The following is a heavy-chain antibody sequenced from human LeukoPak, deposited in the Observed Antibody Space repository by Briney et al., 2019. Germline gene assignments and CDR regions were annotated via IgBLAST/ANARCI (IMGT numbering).Heavy chain of an antibody. V-gene: IGHV1-69*04. CDR3: ARDQSYYGSGSADY. Sequence: ASVKVSCKASGGTFSSYAISWVRQVPGQGLEWMGRIIPIFGIANYAQKFQGRVTITADKSTSTAYMELSSLRSEDTAVYYCARDQSYYGSGSADYWGQGTLVTVSS. CDR2: IIPIFGIA. D-gene: IGHD3-10*01. CDR1: GGTFSSYA. J-gene: IGHJ4*02.